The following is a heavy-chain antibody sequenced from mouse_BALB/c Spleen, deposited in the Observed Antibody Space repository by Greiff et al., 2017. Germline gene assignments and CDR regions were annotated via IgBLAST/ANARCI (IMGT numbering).Heavy chain of an antibody. CDR2: INPNNGGT. Sequence: EVQLQQSGPELVKPGASVKIPCMASGYTFTDYNMDWVKQSHGKSLEWIGDINPNNGGTIYNQKFKGKATLTVDKSSSTAYMELRSLTSEDTAVYYCAVYYDYDRGLYYAMDDWGQGTSVTVSS. V-gene: IGHV1-18*01. CDR1: GYTFTDYN. J-gene: IGHJ4*01. CDR3: AVYYDYDRGLYYAMDD. D-gene: IGHD2-4*01.